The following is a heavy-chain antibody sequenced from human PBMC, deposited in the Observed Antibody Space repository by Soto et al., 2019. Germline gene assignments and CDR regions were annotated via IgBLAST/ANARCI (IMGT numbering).Heavy chain of an antibody. CDR1: GYTFTSYG. Sequence: QVQLVQSGAEVKKPGASVKVSCKASGYTFTSYGISWVRQAPGQGLEGMGWINAYNGNTNYAQNPQGRVTMTTDTPTSTAHMELRSPRSHDTAVDYCARAWFGIAYWAQGTLVPVSP. CDR2: INAYNGNT. CDR3: ARAWFGIAY. D-gene: IGHD3-16*01. V-gene: IGHV1-18*01. J-gene: IGHJ4*02.